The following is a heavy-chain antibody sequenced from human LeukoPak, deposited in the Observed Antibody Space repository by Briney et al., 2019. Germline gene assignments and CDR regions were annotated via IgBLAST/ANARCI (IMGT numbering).Heavy chain of an antibody. CDR3: ARVTKRYYYDSSGYFI. J-gene: IGHJ3*02. CDR2: IYHSGST. V-gene: IGHV4-4*02. D-gene: IGHD3-22*01. Sequence: SGTLSLTCAVSGGSIRFNDWWSWVRQLPGRGLEWIGEIYHSGSTNYNPSLKSRVTISVDTSKNQFSLKLTSVTAADTAVYYCARVTKRYYYDSSGYFIWGQGTMVTVSS. CDR1: GGSIRFNDW.